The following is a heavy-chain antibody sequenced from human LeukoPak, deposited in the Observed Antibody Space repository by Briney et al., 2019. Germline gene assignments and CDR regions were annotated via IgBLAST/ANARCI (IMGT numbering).Heavy chain of an antibody. D-gene: IGHD3-10*01. V-gene: IGHV3-23*01. CDR2: ISASGSGT. CDR3: AKAKWFGESPFDY. CDR1: GFTFSSYP. J-gene: IGHJ4*02. Sequence: GGSLRLSCIASGFTFSSYPMSWVRQAPGKGLEWVSAISASGSGTYYADSVKGRFTISRDNSKNTVYLQMSSLRAEDTAVYYCAKAKWFGESPFDYWGQGSLATVSS.